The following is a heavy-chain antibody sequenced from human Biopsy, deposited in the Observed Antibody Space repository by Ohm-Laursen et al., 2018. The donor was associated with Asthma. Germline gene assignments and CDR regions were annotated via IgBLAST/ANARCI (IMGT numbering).Heavy chain of an antibody. D-gene: IGHD3-22*01. CDR3: AKVAGTYYYDSTGYPGVDY. CDR2: IYSGGST. Sequence: SLRLSCAAAGFTVTTHYMSWVRQAPGKGLEWVSVIYSGGSTYYADSVKGRFTISRDSSKNTLFLQMNSLRAEDKARYYCAKVAGTYYYDSTGYPGVDYWGQGTLVTVSS. V-gene: IGHV3-53*01. J-gene: IGHJ4*02. CDR1: GFTVTTHY.